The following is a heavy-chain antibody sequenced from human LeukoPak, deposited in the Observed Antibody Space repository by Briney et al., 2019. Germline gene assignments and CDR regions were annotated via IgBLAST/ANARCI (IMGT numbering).Heavy chain of an antibody. Sequence: GGSLRLSCAASGFTFSSYAMHWVRQAPGKGPEWVAVISYDGSNKYYADSVKGRFTISRDNSKNTLYLQMNSLRAEDTAVYYCARGQWLLIHGYWGQGTLVTVSS. CDR2: ISYDGSNK. CDR1: GFTFSSYA. D-gene: IGHD3-22*01. J-gene: IGHJ4*02. V-gene: IGHV3-30-3*01. CDR3: ARGQWLLIHGY.